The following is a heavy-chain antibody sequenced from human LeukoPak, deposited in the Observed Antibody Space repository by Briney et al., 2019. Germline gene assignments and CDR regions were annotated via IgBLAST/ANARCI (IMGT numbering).Heavy chain of an antibody. V-gene: IGHV3-30*03. J-gene: IGHJ5*02. Sequence: GGSLRLSCVASGFTFNTYGMNWVRQAPGKGLEWVAVISHHGSNKFYADSVKGRFTISRDNSNNMVYLQMNGLRAEDTAVYYCARDIIAVAGTSWFDPWGQGTLVTVSS. CDR1: GFTFNTYG. D-gene: IGHD6-19*01. CDR2: ISHHGSNK. CDR3: ARDIIAVAGTSWFDP.